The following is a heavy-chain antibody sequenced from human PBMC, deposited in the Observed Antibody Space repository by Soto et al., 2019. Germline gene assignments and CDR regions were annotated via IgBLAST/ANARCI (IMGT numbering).Heavy chain of an antibody. CDR2: TYYRSQWHN. V-gene: IGHV6-1*01. Sequence: SQTLSLTCGISGDSVSSNSATWNWIRQSPSRGLEWLGRTYYRSQWHNEYEESVKSRITINPDTSKNQFSLQLNSMSPEDTAVYYCERERGSLSEALDIWGRGTMVTVS. CDR1: GDSVSSNSAT. D-gene: IGHD3-16*01. J-gene: IGHJ3*02. CDR3: ERERGSLSEALDI.